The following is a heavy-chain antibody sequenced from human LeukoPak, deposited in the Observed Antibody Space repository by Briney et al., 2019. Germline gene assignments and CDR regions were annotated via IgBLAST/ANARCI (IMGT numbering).Heavy chain of an antibody. V-gene: IGHV3-11*01. CDR3: ARDATYSSGWYYFDY. J-gene: IGHJ4*02. CDR2: ISSSGSTI. Sequence: GGSLRLSCAASGFTFSDYYMSWIRQAPGKGLEWVSYISSSGSTIYYADSVKGRFTIPRDNAKNSLYLQMNGLRAEDTAVYYCARDATYSSGWYYFDYWGQGTLVTVSS. CDR1: GFTFSDYY. D-gene: IGHD6-19*01.